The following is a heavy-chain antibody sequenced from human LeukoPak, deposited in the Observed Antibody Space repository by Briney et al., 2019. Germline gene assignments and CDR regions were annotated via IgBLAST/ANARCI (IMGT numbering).Heavy chain of an antibody. CDR1: GYTFTGYY. D-gene: IGHD5-18*01. Sequence: GASVKVSCKASGYTFTGYYMHWVRQAPGQGLEWMGWIKPNSGGTNYAQKFQGRVTMNRDTSISTAYMELSRLRSDDTAVYYCARDCTGVDTAMVTLWFDPWGQGTLVTVSS. CDR2: IKPNSGGT. V-gene: IGHV1-2*02. J-gene: IGHJ5*02. CDR3: ARDCTGVDTAMVTLWFDP.